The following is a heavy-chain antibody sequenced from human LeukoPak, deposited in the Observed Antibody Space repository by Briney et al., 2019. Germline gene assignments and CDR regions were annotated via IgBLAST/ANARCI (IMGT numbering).Heavy chain of an antibody. D-gene: IGHD3-10*01. V-gene: IGHV3-30*04. CDR3: TRAYGSVPFDY. J-gene: IGHJ4*02. Sequence: GGPLRLSCTASGISFITSAMHWVRQAPGTGLEWLAVISDNGANKYYADSVKGRFTISRDNSKNTLYLQMYSLEAEDTALYYCTRAYGSVPFDYWGQGTLVTVSS. CDR1: GISFITSA. CDR2: ISDNGANK.